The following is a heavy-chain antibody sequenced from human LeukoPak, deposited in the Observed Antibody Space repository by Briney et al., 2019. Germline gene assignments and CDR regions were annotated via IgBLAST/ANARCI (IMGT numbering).Heavy chain of an antibody. CDR1: GFTFSSYG. CDR3: AKEKAYCSSISCYTVRMYLGMDV. D-gene: IGHD2-2*02. CDR2: ISCDGSNK. Sequence: GGSLRLSCAASGFTFSSYGMHCVRQAPGKGLEWVAVISCDGSNKYYADSVKGRFTISRDNSKNTLYLQMNSLRAEDTAVYYCAKEKAYCSSISCYTVRMYLGMDVWGQGTTVTVSS. J-gene: IGHJ6*02. V-gene: IGHV3-30*18.